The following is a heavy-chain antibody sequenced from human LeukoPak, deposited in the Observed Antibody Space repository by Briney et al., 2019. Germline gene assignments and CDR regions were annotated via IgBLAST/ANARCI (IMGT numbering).Heavy chain of an antibody. V-gene: IGHV4-34*01. D-gene: IGHD5-18*01. CDR1: GGSFSGYY. CDR3: ARDADGYSYGRNYFDY. J-gene: IGHJ4*02. Sequence: SETLSLTCAVYGGSFSGYYWTWIRQSPGKGLEWIGSIYYSGSTYYNPSLKSRVTISVDTSKNQFSLKLSSVTAADTAVYYCARDADGYSYGRNYFDYWGQGTLVTVSS. CDR2: IYYSGST.